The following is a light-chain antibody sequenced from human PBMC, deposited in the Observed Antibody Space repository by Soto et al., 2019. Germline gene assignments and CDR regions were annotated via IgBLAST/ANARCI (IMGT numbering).Light chain of an antibody. CDR1: SSDVGAYNY. CDR2: DVS. CDR3: NSFTSTTSTTPYV. V-gene: IGLV2-14*01. Sequence: QSALTQPASVSGSPGQSITISCTGTSSDVGAYNYVSWYQQYPGKAPKLMIYDVSNRPSGVSDRFSGSKSGNTASLTISGLQAEDEADYYCNSFTSTTSTTPYVFGTGTKVTVL. J-gene: IGLJ1*01.